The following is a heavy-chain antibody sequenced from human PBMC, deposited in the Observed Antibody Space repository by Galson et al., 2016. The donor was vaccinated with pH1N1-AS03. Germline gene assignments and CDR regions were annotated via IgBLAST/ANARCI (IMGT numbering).Heavy chain of an antibody. CDR2: VSNDGNNK. J-gene: IGHJ4*02. D-gene: IGHD3-10*01. CDR1: GFHLNDYA. Sequence: SLRLSCAVSGFHLNDYAMHWVRQAPGKGLEWMAAVSNDGNNKWYADSVKGRFTRSRDNSKNTLYLQVNSVRAEDTAVYYCARDALLSLPGGIDYWGQGTLVAVSS. CDR3: ARDALLSLPGGIDY. V-gene: IGHV3-30*04.